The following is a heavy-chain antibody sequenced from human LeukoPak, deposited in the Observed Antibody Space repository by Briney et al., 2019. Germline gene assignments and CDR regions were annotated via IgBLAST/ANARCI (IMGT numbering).Heavy chain of an antibody. Sequence: GGSLRLSCAASGFTFSSYGMHWVRQAPGKGLEWVAFIRYDGSNKYYADSVKGRFTISRDNSKNTLYLQMNSLRAEDTAVYYCAKQEGYYDSSGYFDYWGQGTLVTVSS. D-gene: IGHD3-22*01. CDR2: IRYDGSNK. CDR3: AKQEGYYDSSGYFDY. J-gene: IGHJ4*02. CDR1: GFTFSSYG. V-gene: IGHV3-30*02.